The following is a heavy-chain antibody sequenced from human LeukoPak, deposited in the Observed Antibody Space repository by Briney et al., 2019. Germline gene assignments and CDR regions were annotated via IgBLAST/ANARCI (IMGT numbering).Heavy chain of an antibody. Sequence: GGSLRLSCAASGFTFSSYWMSWVRQAPGKGLEWVANIKQDGSEKYYVDSVKGRFTISRDNAKNSLCLQMNSLRAEDTAVYYCARYYYDSSGYPSLFDYWGQGTLVTVSS. V-gene: IGHV3-7*01. CDR2: IKQDGSEK. CDR1: GFTFSSYW. CDR3: ARYYYDSSGYPSLFDY. D-gene: IGHD3-22*01. J-gene: IGHJ4*02.